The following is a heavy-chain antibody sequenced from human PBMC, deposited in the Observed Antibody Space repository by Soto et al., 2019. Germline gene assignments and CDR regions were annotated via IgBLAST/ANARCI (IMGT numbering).Heavy chain of an antibody. V-gene: IGHV4-31*03. CDR3: ARDRPAPMVRGVIGPSWFDP. J-gene: IGHJ5*02. CDR2: IYYSGST. CDR1: GGSISTGGSY. Sequence: LPLPRTASGGSISTGGSYWPWIRKPPGKGRVWIGYIYYSGSTYYTPSLKSRVTISVDTSKNQFSLKLSSVTAADTAVYYCARDRPAPMVRGVIGPSWFDPWGQGTLVTVSS. D-gene: IGHD3-10*01.